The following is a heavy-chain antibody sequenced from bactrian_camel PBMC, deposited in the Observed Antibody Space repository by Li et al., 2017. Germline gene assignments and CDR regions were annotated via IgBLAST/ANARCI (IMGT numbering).Heavy chain of an antibody. J-gene: IGHJ7*01. CDR2: INIGGGET. Sequence: HVQLVESGGGSVQAGGSLRLSCAFSGDISSSSRMARFRQFPGKGGREGVAAINIGGGETVYAGSVKGRFTISRDNAKNTLYLQLNSLKTEDTAMYYCATEGYYYAMNYWGKGTQVTVS. V-gene: IGHV3S1*01. CDR1: GDISSSSR.